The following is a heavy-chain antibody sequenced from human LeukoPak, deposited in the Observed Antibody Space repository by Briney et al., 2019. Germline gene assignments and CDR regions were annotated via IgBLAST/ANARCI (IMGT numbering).Heavy chain of an antibody. V-gene: IGHV3-30*02. CDR1: GFTFRSYG. CDR2: IRYDGSNK. Sequence: GGSLRLSCAASGFTFRSYGMHWVRQAPGKGLEWVAFIRYDGSNKYYADSVKGRFTISRDNSKNTLYLQMNSLRAEDTAVYYCAKALPVLRVVPPDYWGQGTLVTVSS. D-gene: IGHD2-2*01. J-gene: IGHJ4*02. CDR3: AKALPVLRVVPPDY.